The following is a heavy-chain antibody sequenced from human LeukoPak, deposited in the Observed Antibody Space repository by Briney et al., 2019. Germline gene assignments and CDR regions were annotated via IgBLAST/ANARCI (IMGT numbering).Heavy chain of an antibody. Sequence: GGSLRLSCAASGFTFSDYYISWIRQAPGKGLEWISYISSSVNAIYYADSVKGRFTISRDNAKNSLYLQMNNLRTEDTALYYCAKIWGPGNGNYFDAFDFWGQGTMVTVSS. CDR1: GFTFSDYY. CDR2: ISSSVNAI. V-gene: IGHV3-11*01. J-gene: IGHJ3*01. CDR3: AKIWGPGNGNYFDAFDF. D-gene: IGHD3-16*01.